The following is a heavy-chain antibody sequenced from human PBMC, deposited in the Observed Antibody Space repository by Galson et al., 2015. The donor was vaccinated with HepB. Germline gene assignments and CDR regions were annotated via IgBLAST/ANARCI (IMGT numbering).Heavy chain of an antibody. V-gene: IGHV3-48*02. Sequence: SLRLSCAASGFTFSSYSMNWVRQAPGKGLEWVSYISSSSSTIYYADSVKGRFTISRDNAKNSLYLQMNSLRDEDTAVYYCARYYYYDSSGYDYWGQGTLVTVSS. D-gene: IGHD3-22*01. CDR3: ARYYYYDSSGYDY. CDR2: ISSSSSTI. J-gene: IGHJ4*02. CDR1: GFTFSSYS.